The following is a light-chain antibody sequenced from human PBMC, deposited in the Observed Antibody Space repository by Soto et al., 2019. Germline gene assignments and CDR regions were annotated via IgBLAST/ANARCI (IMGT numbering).Light chain of an antibody. Sequence: QSALTQPASVSGSPGQSITISCTGTSSDVGGYNYVSWYQQHPGKAPKLMSYDVRNRPSGVSNRFSGSKSGNTASLTISGVQGEDEGDYSFNFFTSSSTWVFGGGTKVTVL. CDR1: SSDVGGYNY. J-gene: IGLJ3*02. CDR3: NFFTSSSTWV. CDR2: DVR. V-gene: IGLV2-14*01.